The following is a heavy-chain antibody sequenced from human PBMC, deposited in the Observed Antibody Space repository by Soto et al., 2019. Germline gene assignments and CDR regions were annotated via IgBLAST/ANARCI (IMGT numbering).Heavy chain of an antibody. CDR3: ARHQGKYYFDY. CDR1: GGSISSYY. J-gene: IGHJ4*02. CDR2: IYYSGST. Sequence: PSETLSLTCTVSGGSISSYYWSWIRQPPGKGLEWIGYIYYSGSTNCNPSLKSRVTISVDTSKNQFSLKLSSVTAADTAVYYCARHQGKYYFDYWGQGTLVTVSS. V-gene: IGHV4-59*08.